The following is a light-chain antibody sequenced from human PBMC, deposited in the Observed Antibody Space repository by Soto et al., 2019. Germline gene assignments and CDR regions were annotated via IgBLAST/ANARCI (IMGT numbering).Light chain of an antibody. Sequence: QAVLTQPRSASGTPGQRVTISCSGSSSNIGSNTVNWYQQLPGTAPKLLISNNNQRPSGVPDRFSGSKSGTSASLAISGLQSEDEATYYCVSFAGGTYVFGTGTKVTVL. CDR3: VSFAGGTYV. V-gene: IGLV1-44*01. CDR1: SSNIGSNT. CDR2: NNN. J-gene: IGLJ1*01.